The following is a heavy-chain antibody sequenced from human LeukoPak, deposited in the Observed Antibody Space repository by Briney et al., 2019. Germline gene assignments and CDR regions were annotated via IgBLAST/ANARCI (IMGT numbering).Heavy chain of an antibody. J-gene: IGHJ4*02. CDR1: GFTFSNTW. D-gene: IGHD3-16*02. CDR3: AKVPSLGELSSTG. V-gene: IGHV3-23*01. CDR2: ISGSGGST. Sequence: GGSLRLSCAASGFTFSNTWMGWVRQAPGKGLEWVSAISGSGGSTYYADSVKGRFTISRDNSKNTLYLQMNSLRAEDTAVYYCAKVPSLGELSSTGWGQGTLVTVSS.